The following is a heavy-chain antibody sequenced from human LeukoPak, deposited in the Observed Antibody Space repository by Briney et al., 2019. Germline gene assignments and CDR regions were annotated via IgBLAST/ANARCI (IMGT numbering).Heavy chain of an antibody. V-gene: IGHV1-24*01. J-gene: IGHJ3*02. D-gene: IGHD1-26*01. CDR2: FDPEDGET. Sequence: GASVKVSCKVSGYTLTELSMHWVRQAPGKGLEWMGGFDPEDGETIYAQKFQGWVTMTRDTSISTAYMELSRLRSDDTAVYYCARDREPIPTNDAFDIWGQGTMVTVSS. CDR1: GYTLTELS. CDR3: ARDREPIPTNDAFDI.